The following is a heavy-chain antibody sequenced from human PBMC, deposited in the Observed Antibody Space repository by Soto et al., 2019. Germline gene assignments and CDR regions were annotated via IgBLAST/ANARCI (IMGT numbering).Heavy chain of an antibody. V-gene: IGHV4-30-2*01. J-gene: IGHJ5*02. Sequence: QLQLQESGSGLVKPSQTLSLTCAVSGGSISSGGYSWSWIRQPPGKGLEWVGYIYHSGSTYYNPSPKSRVTHSGDRFKNQFSLKPSSGTAADTAVDYCAREPPPLGQGTLVTVSS. CDR1: GGSISSGGYS. CDR2: IYHSGST. CDR3: AREPPP.